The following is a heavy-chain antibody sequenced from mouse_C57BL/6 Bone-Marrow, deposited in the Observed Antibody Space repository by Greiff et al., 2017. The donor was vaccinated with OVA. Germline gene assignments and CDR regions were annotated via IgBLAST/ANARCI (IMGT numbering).Heavy chain of an antibody. V-gene: IGHV1-64*01. Sequence: VQLQQPGAELVKPGASVKLSCKASGYTFTSYWMHWVKQRPGQGLEWIGMIHPNSGSTNYNEKFKSKATLTVDKSSSTAYMQLSSLTSEDAAVNYCASVYYGNYEYFGVWGTGTTVTVSS. CDR1: GYTFTSYW. D-gene: IGHD2-1*01. CDR3: ASVYYGNYEYFGV. J-gene: IGHJ1*03. CDR2: IHPNSGST.